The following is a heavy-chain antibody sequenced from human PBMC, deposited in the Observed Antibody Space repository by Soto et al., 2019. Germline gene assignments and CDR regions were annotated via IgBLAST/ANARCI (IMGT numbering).Heavy chain of an antibody. CDR3: ARDGTPYYDILTGYRGDYYYGMDV. CDR1: GFTFSSYD. Sequence: GWSLRLSCAASGFTFSSYDMHWVRQATGKGLEWVSAIGTAGDTYYPGSVKGRFTISRENAKNSLYLQMNSLRAEDTAVYYCARDGTPYYDILTGYRGDYYYGMDVWGQGTTVTVSS. CDR2: IGTAGDT. V-gene: IGHV3-13*01. D-gene: IGHD3-9*01. J-gene: IGHJ6*02.